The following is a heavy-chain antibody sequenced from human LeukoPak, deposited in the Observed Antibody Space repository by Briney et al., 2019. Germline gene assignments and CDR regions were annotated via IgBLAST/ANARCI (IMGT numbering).Heavy chain of an antibody. Sequence: PSETLSLTCAVYGGSFSGYYWSWIRQPPGKGLEWIGEINHSGSTNYNPSLKSRVTISVDTSKNQFSLKLSSVTAADTAVYYCARVLRITMIVAWGQGTLVTVSS. J-gene: IGHJ5*02. CDR1: GGSFSGYY. CDR3: ARVLRITMIVA. V-gene: IGHV4-34*01. CDR2: INHSGST. D-gene: IGHD3-22*01.